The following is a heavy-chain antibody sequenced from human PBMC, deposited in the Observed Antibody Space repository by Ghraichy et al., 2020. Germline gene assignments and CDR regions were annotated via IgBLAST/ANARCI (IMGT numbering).Heavy chain of an antibody. CDR2: IKQDGSEK. CDR1: GFTFSTYW. Sequence: GGSLRLSCAASGFTFSTYWMSWVRQAPGKGLEWVGNIKQDGSEKYYVDSVKGRFTISRDNAKNSLYLQMNTLRAEDTAVFYCARVTYYPASGTYSFGMDVWGQGTTVTVSS. CDR3: ARVTYYPASGTYSFGMDV. J-gene: IGHJ6*02. V-gene: IGHV3-7*01. D-gene: IGHD3-10*01.